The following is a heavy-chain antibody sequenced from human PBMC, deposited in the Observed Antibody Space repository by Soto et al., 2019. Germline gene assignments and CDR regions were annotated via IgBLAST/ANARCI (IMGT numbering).Heavy chain of an antibody. V-gene: IGHV3-33*01. CDR2: IWYDGSNK. CDR1: GFTFSSYG. J-gene: IGHJ4*02. Sequence: QVQLVESGGGVVQPGRSLRLSCAASGFTFSSYGMHCVRQAPGKGLEWVAVIWYDGSNKYYADSVKGRFTISRDNSKNTLYLQMNSLRVEDTAVYYCARVGDHGDYGIFLDYWGQGTLVTVSS. D-gene: IGHD4-17*01. CDR3: ARVGDHGDYGIFLDY.